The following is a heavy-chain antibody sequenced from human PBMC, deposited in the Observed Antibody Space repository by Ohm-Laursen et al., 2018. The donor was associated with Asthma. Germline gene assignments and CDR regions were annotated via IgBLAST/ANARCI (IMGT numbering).Heavy chain of an antibody. CDR2: MSYDGNNK. CDR1: GFNFNSSA. D-gene: IGHD5-18*01. J-gene: IGHJ4*02. Sequence: SLRLSCTASGFNFNSSAMHWVRQAPGKGLEWVAVMSYDGNNKYHAASVQGRFTVSRDNSKSTLLLQMSSLRPEDTAVYYCARGLGGIHRWLSYQIDKWGQGTQVTVSS. V-gene: IGHV3-30-3*01. CDR3: ARGLGGIHRWLSYQIDK.